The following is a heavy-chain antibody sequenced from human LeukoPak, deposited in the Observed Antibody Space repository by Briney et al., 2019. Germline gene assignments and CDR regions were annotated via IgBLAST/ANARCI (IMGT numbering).Heavy chain of an antibody. CDR2: ISYDGSNK. Sequence: GGSLRLSCAASGFTFSSYGMHWVRQAPGKGLEWVAVISYDGSNKYYADSVKGRFTISRDNSKNTLYLQMNSLRAEDTAVYYCARDRGNSGYDLVGYYYYGMDVWGQGTTVTVSS. J-gene: IGHJ6*02. CDR3: ARDRGNSGYDLVGYYYYGMDV. D-gene: IGHD5-12*01. CDR1: GFTFSSYG. V-gene: IGHV3-30*19.